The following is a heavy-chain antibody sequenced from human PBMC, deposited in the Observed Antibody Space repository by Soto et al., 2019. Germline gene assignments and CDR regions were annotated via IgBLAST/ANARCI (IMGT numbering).Heavy chain of an antibody. D-gene: IGHD6-19*01. J-gene: IGHJ6*02. CDR3: ARSVAGRGVYYYYGMDV. CDR1: GYTFTGYY. CDR2: INPNSGGT. Sequence: HVQLVQSGAEVKKPGASVKVSCKASGYTFTGYYMHWVRQAPGQGLEWMGWINPNSGGTNYAQKFQGWATMARDTSISTAYMELRRLRSDDTAVYYCARSVAGRGVYYYYGMDVWGQGTTVTVSS. V-gene: IGHV1-2*04.